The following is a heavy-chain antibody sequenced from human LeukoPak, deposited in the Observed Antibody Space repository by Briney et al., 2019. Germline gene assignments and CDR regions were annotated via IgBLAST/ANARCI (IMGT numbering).Heavy chain of an antibody. D-gene: IGHD3-10*01. CDR2: IKQDGIEK. J-gene: IGHJ3*02. Sequence: HSGGSLRLSCAASGFIFSNYGMNWVRQAPGKGLEWVANIKQDGIEKYFVDSVKGRFAISRDNAKNSLYLQMNNLRAEDTAVYYCAREAMVRGVPDAFDIWGQGTMVTVSS. CDR3: AREAMVRGVPDAFDI. CDR1: GFIFSNYG. V-gene: IGHV3-7*01.